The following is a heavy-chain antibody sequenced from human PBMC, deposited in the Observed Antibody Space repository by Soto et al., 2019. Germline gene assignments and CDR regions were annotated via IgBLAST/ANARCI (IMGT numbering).Heavy chain of an antibody. Sequence: SETLSLTCTVSGESISAYSWSWVRQPPEKGLEWIGNIHYNGNTKYNPSLKRRVSMSVDRSKKQFSLRLMSVTSTDTAKYICEREGNLGRWLQPLDFWGQGTLVTVSS. J-gene: IGHJ4*02. CDR3: EREGNLGRWLQPLDF. CDR2: IHYNGNT. V-gene: IGHV4-59*01. D-gene: IGHD5-12*01. CDR1: GESISAYS.